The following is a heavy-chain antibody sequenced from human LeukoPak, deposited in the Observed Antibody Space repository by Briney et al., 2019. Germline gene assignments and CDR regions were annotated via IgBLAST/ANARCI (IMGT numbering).Heavy chain of an antibody. CDR1: GGSIGNYY. CDR3: ARDLNGASHFDY. Sequence: SETLSLTCTVSGGSIGNYYYTWIRQPPGKGLEWIGYIYFSGTTNYNPSLKSRVTISIDTSKNQFSLKLAFVTAADTALYYCARDLNGASHFDYWGRGALVTVSS. CDR2: IYFSGTT. D-gene: IGHD4-17*01. J-gene: IGHJ4*02. V-gene: IGHV4-59*01.